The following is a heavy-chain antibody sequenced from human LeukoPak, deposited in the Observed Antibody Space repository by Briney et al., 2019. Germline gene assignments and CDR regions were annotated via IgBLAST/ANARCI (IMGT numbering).Heavy chain of an antibody. CDR3: ARERYCSGGSCYRKYDAFDI. Sequence: SETLSLTCAVYGGSFSGYYWSWIRQPPGKGLEWIGEINHSGSTNYNPSLKSRVTISVDTSKNQFSLKLSSVTAADTAVYYRARERYCSGGSCYRKYDAFDIWGQGTMVTVSS. CDR2: INHSGST. D-gene: IGHD2-15*01. J-gene: IGHJ3*02. V-gene: IGHV4-34*01. CDR1: GGSFSGYY.